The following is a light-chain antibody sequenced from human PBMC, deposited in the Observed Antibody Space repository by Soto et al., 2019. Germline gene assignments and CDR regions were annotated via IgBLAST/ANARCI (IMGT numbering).Light chain of an antibody. Sequence: DIQLTQSPSFLSASVGDRVTITCRASQGISSYLAWYQQKPGKAPKLLIYAACTLQSGVPSRFSGSGSGTEFTLTISSLQPEDFETYYCQQLNSYPLTFGGGTKVEIK. J-gene: IGKJ4*01. CDR2: AAC. CDR3: QQLNSYPLT. CDR1: QGISSY. V-gene: IGKV1-9*01.